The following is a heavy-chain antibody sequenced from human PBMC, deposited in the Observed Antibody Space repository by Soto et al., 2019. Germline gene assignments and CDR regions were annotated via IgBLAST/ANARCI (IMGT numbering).Heavy chain of an antibody. Sequence: QVQLVQSGAEVKKPGASVKVSCKASGYTFTSYGISWVRQAPGQGLEWMGWISAYNGNTNYAQKLXVRVTXXTDTATSTAYMELRSLRSDDTAVYYCWVVAARIDYWGQGTLVTVSS. D-gene: IGHD2-15*01. CDR2: ISAYNGNT. CDR3: WVVAARIDY. V-gene: IGHV1-18*01. J-gene: IGHJ4*02. CDR1: GYTFTSYG.